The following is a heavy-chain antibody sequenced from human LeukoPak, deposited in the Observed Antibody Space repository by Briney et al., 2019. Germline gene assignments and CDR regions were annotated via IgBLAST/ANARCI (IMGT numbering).Heavy chain of an antibody. CDR2: IWYDGSNK. Sequence: GGSLRLSCAASGFTFSSYGMHWVRQAPGKGLEWVAVIWYDGSNKYYADSVKGRFTISRDNSKNTLYLQMNSLRAEDTAVYYCARDPLDSSGYFAEFDYWGQGTLVTVSS. CDR1: GFTFSSYG. J-gene: IGHJ4*02. CDR3: ARDPLDSSGYFAEFDY. V-gene: IGHV3-33*01. D-gene: IGHD3-22*01.